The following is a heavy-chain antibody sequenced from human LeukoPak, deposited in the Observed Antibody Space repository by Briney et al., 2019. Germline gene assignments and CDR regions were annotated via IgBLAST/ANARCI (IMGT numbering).Heavy chain of an antibody. Sequence: SETLSLTCAVYGGSFSGYYWSWIRQPPGKGLEWIGEINHSGGTYYNPSPKSRVTISLDTSKNQFSLKLGAGTAADAALYYCARDGQYSGSWFDYWGQGTLVTVSS. CDR2: INHSGGT. V-gene: IGHV4-34*01. CDR1: GGSFSGYY. D-gene: IGHD1-26*01. J-gene: IGHJ4*02. CDR3: ARDGQYSGSWFDY.